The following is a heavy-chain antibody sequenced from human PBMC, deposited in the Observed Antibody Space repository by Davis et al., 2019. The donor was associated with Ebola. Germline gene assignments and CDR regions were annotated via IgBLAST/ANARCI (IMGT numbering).Heavy chain of an antibody. CDR2: IHGGGST. Sequence: GGSLRLSCAVSGFTVSNNHISWVRQAPGKGLEWVSVIHGGGSTNYANSVKGRFTISRDNSKNTLYLQMNSLRAEDTAVYYCTPHGSGSSWGQGALVTVSS. J-gene: IGHJ4*02. CDR3: TPHGSGSS. CDR1: GFTVSNNH. D-gene: IGHD3-10*01. V-gene: IGHV3-66*01.